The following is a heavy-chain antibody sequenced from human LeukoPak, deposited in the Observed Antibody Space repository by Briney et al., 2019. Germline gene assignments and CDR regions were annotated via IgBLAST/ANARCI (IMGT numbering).Heavy chain of an antibody. Sequence: GGSLRLSCAASGFTFSSYWMSWVRQAPGKGLEWVANLNQDGSDKYYEDSVKGRFTISRDNAKNSLYLQMNSLRAEDTAVYCCAELGITMIGGVWGKGTTVTISS. J-gene: IGHJ6*04. V-gene: IGHV3-7*01. CDR2: LNQDGSDK. CDR1: GFTFSSYW. CDR3: AELGITMIGGV. D-gene: IGHD3-10*02.